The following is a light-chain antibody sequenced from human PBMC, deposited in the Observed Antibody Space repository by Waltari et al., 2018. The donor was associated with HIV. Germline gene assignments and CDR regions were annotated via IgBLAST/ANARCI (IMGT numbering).Light chain of an antibody. CDR2: LNSDGSH. CDR1: SGHSSYA. J-gene: IGLJ3*02. V-gene: IGLV4-69*01. Sequence: QLVLTQSPSASASLGASVKLTCTLSSGHSSYAIAWHQQQPEKGPRYLMKLNSDGSHSKGDGIPDRFSGSSSGAERYLTISSLQSEDEADYYCQTWGTGIWV. CDR3: QTWGTGIWV.